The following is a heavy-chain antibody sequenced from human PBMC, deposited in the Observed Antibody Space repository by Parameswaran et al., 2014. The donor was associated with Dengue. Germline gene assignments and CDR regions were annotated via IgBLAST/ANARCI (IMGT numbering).Heavy chain of an antibody. V-gene: IGHV6-1*01. CDR1: GDSVSSNSAA. CDR2: TYYRSKWYN. Sequence: TLSLTCAISGDSVSSNSAAWNWIRQSPSRGLEWLGRTYYRSKWYNDYAVSVKSRITINPDTSKNQFSLQLNSVTAADTAVYYCARIRFLEWLFWFDPWGQGTLVTVSS. J-gene: IGHJ5*02. D-gene: IGHD3-3*01. CDR3: ARIRFLEWLFWFDP.